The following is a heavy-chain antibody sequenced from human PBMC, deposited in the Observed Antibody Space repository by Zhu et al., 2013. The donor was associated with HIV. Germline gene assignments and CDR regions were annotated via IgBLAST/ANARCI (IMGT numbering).Heavy chain of an antibody. J-gene: IGHJ3*02. Sequence: QVQLVQSGAEVKKPGASVKVSCMVSGYTLSDLFMYWVRQAPGKGLEWMGGFDPEDGEKVYAQKFKGRVSMTEDTSTDTAYLELRGLKSEDSAVYYCATSKGNHDALNIWGQGTLV. CDR2: FDPEDGEK. V-gene: IGHV1-24*01. D-gene: IGHD3-10*01. CDR3: ATSKGNHDALNI. CDR1: GYTLSDLF.